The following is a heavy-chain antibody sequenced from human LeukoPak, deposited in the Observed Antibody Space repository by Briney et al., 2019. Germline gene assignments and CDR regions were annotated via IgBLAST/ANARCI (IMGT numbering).Heavy chain of an antibody. J-gene: IGHJ4*02. V-gene: IGHV4-34*01. CDR2: INHSGST. CDR1: GGSFSGYY. Sequence: SETLSLTCAVYGGSFSGYYWSWIRQPPGKGLEWIGEINHSGSTNYNPSLKSRVTISVDTSKNQVSLKLSSVTAADVAVYYCARASFDYWGQGKLVTVSS. CDR3: ARASFDY.